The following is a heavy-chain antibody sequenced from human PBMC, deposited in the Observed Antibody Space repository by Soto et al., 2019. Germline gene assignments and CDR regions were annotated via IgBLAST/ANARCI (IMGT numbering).Heavy chain of an antibody. D-gene: IGHD3-22*01. J-gene: IGHJ4*02. Sequence: PSETLSLTCTVSGVSISSGDYYWSWIRQTPGRGLEWIGYIYYSENTYYNPSLKSRVAISGDTSKNQFSLKLSSVTAADTAVYFCARGFYDSRGYSSPFDYWGQGIVVTVSS. CDR1: GVSISSGDYY. CDR2: IYYSENT. CDR3: ARGFYDSRGYSSPFDY. V-gene: IGHV4-30-4*01.